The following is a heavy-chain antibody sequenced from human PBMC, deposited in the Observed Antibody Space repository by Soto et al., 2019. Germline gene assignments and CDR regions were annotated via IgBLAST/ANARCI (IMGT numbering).Heavy chain of an antibody. CDR3: ARDLTIGSTFSGYDVIDS. V-gene: IGHV1-69*08. J-gene: IGHJ4*02. D-gene: IGHD5-12*01. Sequence: QVQLVQSGAEVKKPGSSVKVSCKASGDTFSPSTFPWVRQAPGQGLEWMGRTIPLLNVAAYAQDFQGRVTITAEKSTSTAYMALTSLTSNVTAMYYWARDLTIGSTFSGYDVIDSCGQGTLGTVSS. CDR2: TIPLLNVA. CDR1: GDTFSPST.